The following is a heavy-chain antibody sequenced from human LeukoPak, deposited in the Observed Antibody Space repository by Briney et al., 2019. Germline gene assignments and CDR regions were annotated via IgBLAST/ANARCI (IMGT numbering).Heavy chain of an antibody. Sequence: SQTLSLTCTVSGGSISSGDYYWSWIRQPPGKGLEWIGYIYYSGSTYYNPSLKSRVTISADTSKNQFSLKLSSVTAADTAVYYCAREGGRTIGTQYAFDIWGQGTMVTVSS. D-gene: IGHD3-3*01. CDR2: IYYSGST. CDR1: GGSISSGDYY. V-gene: IGHV4-30-4*01. CDR3: AREGGRTIGTQYAFDI. J-gene: IGHJ3*02.